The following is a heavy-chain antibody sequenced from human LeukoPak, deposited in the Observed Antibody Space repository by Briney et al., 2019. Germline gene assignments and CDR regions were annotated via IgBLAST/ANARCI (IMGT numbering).Heavy chain of an antibody. CDR3: ARDIGYYSSGYYRD. D-gene: IGHD3-22*01. CDR2: IIPIFGTA. CDR1: GGTFSSYA. J-gene: IGHJ4*02. Sequence: SVKVSCKASGGTFSSYAISWVRQAPGQGLEWMGGIIPIFGTANYAQKFQGRVTITTDESTSTAYMELSSLRSEDTAVYYCARDIGYYSSGYYRDWGQGTLVTVSS. V-gene: IGHV1-69*05.